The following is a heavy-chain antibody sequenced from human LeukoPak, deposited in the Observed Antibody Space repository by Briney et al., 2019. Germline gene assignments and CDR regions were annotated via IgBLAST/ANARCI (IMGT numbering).Heavy chain of an antibody. CDR3: ARVSDTAPNYYFDY. D-gene: IGHD5-18*01. CDR2: ISSSSSYI. Sequence: PGGSLRLSCAASGFTFSSYSMNWVRQAPGKGLEWVSSISSSSSYIYYADSVKSRFTISRDNAKNSLYLQMNSLRAEDTAVYYCARVSDTAPNYYFDYWGQGTLVTVSS. CDR1: GFTFSSYS. J-gene: IGHJ4*02. V-gene: IGHV3-21*01.